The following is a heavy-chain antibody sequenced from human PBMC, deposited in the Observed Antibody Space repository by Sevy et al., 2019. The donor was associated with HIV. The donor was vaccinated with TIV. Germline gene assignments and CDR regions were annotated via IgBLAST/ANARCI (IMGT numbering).Heavy chain of an antibody. CDR3: TKDRAVLVGDAFDL. J-gene: IGHJ3*01. CDR1: EITLSNYA. V-gene: IGHV3-23*01. Sequence: RGCLRLSCAASEITLSNYAMNWVRQAPGRGLERVSAISGSGGSTYYADSVKGRFTISRDNSKNTLSLQMHSLRVEDTAVYYCTKDRAVLVGDAFDLWGQGTMVLVSS. D-gene: IGHD2-15*01. CDR2: ISGSGGST.